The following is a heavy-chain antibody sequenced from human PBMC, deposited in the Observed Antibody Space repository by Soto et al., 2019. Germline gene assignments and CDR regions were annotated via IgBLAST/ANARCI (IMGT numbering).Heavy chain of an antibody. D-gene: IGHD6-13*01. Sequence: GRSLRLSCAASGFTVSSNYMSWVRQAPGKGLEWVSVIYSGGSTYYADSVKGRFTISRDNSKNTLYLQMNSLRAEDTAVYYCARALTPYSSSWNEYFQHWGQGTLVTVSS. CDR1: GFTVSSNY. J-gene: IGHJ1*01. CDR3: ARALTPYSSSWNEYFQH. CDR2: IYSGGST. V-gene: IGHV3-66*01.